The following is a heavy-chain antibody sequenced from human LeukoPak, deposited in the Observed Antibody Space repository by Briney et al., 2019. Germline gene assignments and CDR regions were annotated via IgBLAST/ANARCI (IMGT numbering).Heavy chain of an antibody. CDR1: GYTFTSYG. CDR3: ARRPGPYYFDY. CDR2: ISAYSGNT. D-gene: IGHD3-10*01. Sequence: ASVTVSFQASGYTFTSYGTSGVRQAPGQGREGMGWISAYSGNTNYAQKLQGRVTMTTDTSTSTAYMQLRSLRSDDTAVYYCARRPGPYYFDYWGQGTLVTVSS. V-gene: IGHV1-18*01. J-gene: IGHJ4*02.